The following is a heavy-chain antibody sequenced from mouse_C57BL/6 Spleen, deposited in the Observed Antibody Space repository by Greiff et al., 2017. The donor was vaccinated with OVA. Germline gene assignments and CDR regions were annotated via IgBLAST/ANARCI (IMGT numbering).Heavy chain of an antibody. V-gene: IGHV1-55*01. CDR1: GYTFTSYW. CDR3: ARGNYGSSYWYFDV. J-gene: IGHJ1*03. Sequence: QVQLQQPGAELVKPGASVKMSCKASGYTFTSYWITWVKQRPGQGLEWIGDIYPGSGSTNYNEKFKSKATLTVATSSSTAYMQLSSLTSEDSAVYYCARGNYGSSYWYFDVWGTGTTVTVSS. CDR2: IYPGSGST. D-gene: IGHD1-1*01.